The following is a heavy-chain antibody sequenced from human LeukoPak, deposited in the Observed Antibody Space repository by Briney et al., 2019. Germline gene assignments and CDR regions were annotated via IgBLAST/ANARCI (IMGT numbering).Heavy chain of an antibody. J-gene: IGHJ5*02. V-gene: IGHV1-2*06. D-gene: IGHD3-3*01. CDR3: ARPLWSGSNWFDP. CDR1: GYTFTGYY. Sequence: ASVKVSCKASGYTFTGYYMHWVRQAPGQGLEWMGRIDPNSGGTNYAQKFQGRVTMTRDTSISTAYMELSSLKASDTAMYYCARPLWSGSNWFDPWGQGTLVTVSS. CDR2: IDPNSGGT.